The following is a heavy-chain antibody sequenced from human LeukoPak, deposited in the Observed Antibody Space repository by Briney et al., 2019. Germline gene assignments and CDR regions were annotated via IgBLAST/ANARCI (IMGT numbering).Heavy chain of an antibody. Sequence: PSETLSLTCSVSGASISSNSYYWGWIRQSPGKGLEWIGNIFYSGTTYYNPSLKSRVTISVHTSKNQFSLKLSSVTAADTAVYYCARGTGEQQPEGIYYYYYYYMDVWGKGTTVTISS. CDR1: GASISSNSYY. V-gene: IGHV4-39*07. CDR3: ARGTGEQQPEGIYYYYYYYMDV. D-gene: IGHD6-13*01. J-gene: IGHJ6*03. CDR2: IFYSGTT.